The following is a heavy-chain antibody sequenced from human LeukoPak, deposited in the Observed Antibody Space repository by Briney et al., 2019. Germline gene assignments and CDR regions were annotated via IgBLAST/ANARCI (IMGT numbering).Heavy chain of an antibody. Sequence: GGSLSLSCAASGFIVTSNYLAWARQAPGKGLEWVSTISNGGDTYYGDSVRGRCTISRDESTNPLSLQVDSLRVEDMGVYYCALLSGGTFDYWGQGTLVTVAS. J-gene: IGHJ4*02. CDR1: GFIVTSNY. V-gene: IGHV3-53*01. CDR2: ISNGGDT. D-gene: IGHD2/OR15-2a*01. CDR3: ALLSGGTFDY.